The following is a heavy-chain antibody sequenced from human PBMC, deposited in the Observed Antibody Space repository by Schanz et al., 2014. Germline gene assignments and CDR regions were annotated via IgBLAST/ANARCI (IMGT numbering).Heavy chain of an antibody. V-gene: IGHV1-69*04. CDR3: ARTASHDVWRGYIPHYAFDL. D-gene: IGHD3-3*01. Sequence: QVQLVQSGAEVKKPGSSVKVSCKASGGTFSSYAFSWVRQAPGQGLEWMGKIIPILGMENYAQKFQGRVTITADISPSTAYMDLSSLRSDDTAVYYCARTASHDVWRGYIPHYAFDLWGQGTVVIVSS. CDR1: GGTFSSYA. J-gene: IGHJ3*01. CDR2: IIPILGME.